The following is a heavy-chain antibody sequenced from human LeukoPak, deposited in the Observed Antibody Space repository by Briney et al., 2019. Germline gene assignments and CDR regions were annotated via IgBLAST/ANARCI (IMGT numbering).Heavy chain of an antibody. Sequence: SETLSLTCTVSGGSISSYYWSWIRQPPGKGLEWIGYIYYSGSTNYNPSLKSRVTISVDTSKNQFSLKLSSVTAADTAVYCCARHGYYDSSGYYSPPYWFDPWGQGTLVTVSS. D-gene: IGHD3-22*01. CDR1: GGSISSYY. J-gene: IGHJ5*02. V-gene: IGHV4-59*01. CDR2: IYYSGST. CDR3: ARHGYYDSSGYYSPPYWFDP.